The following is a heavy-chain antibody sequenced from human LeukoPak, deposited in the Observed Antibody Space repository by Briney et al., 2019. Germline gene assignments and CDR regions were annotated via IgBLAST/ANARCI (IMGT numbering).Heavy chain of an antibody. CDR2: INPNSGGT. Sequence: ASVKVSRKASGYTFTGYYMHWVRQAPGQGLEWMGWINPNSGGTNYAQKFQGRVTMTRDTSISTAYMELSRLRSDDTAVYYCARELRDGYYYYFDYWGQGTLVTVSS. D-gene: IGHD3-22*01. CDR3: ARELRDGYYYYFDY. V-gene: IGHV1-2*02. J-gene: IGHJ4*02. CDR1: GYTFTGYY.